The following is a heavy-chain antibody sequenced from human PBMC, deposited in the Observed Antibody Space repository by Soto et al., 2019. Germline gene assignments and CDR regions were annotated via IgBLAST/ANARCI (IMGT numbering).Heavy chain of an antibody. J-gene: IGHJ6*02. D-gene: IGHD2-2*01. CDR3: ARSQRSSTSLEIYYYYYYGMDV. CDR2: IIPTSDTT. Sequence: QVQLVQSGAEVKKPGSSVNVSCKASGGTFSSYAISWVRQAPGQGLEWMGGIIPTSDTTNYSQKFQGRVTITADKSTSTAYMELSSLRSEDTAVYYSARSQRSSTSLEIYYYYYYGMDVWGQGTTVTVSS. CDR1: GGTFSSYA. V-gene: IGHV1-69*06.